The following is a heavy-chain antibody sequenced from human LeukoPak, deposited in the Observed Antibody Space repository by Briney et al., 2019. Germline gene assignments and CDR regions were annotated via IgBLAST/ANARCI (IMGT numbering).Heavy chain of an antibody. D-gene: IGHD2-15*01. CDR2: INTDSGNP. J-gene: IGHJ5*02. Sequence: ASVKVSCKASGYTFTSNALNWVRQSPGQGLEWMGWINTDSGNPTYAQGFTGRFVFSLDTSVSTAYLQINSLEAEDTAMYYCSRGIGYCSDFSCHLDPWGQGTLVTVSS. CDR3: SRGIGYCSDFSCHLDP. CDR1: GYTFTSNA. V-gene: IGHV7-4-1*02.